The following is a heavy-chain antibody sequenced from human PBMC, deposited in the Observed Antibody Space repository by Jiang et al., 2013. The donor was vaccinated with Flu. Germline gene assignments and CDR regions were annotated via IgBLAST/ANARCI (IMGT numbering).Heavy chain of an antibody. CDR1: GYSFTNYW. D-gene: IGHD1-26*01. Sequence: GAEVKKPGESLRISCKGSGYSFTNYWIAWVRQMPGKGPEWMGIIYPGDSDTRYSASFQGQVTISADKTINTAYLQWSSLKASDTAMYYCARRNPRGSGYDYYGMDVWGQGTTVTVSS. V-gene: IGHV5-51*01. CDR3: ARRNPRGSGYDYYGMDV. CDR2: IYPGDSDT. J-gene: IGHJ6*02.